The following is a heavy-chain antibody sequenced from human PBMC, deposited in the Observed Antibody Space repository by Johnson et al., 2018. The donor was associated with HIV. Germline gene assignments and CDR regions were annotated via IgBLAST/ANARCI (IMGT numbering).Heavy chain of an antibody. CDR2: IRSQTDGGTT. CDR3: TTGFAAFDI. V-gene: IGHV3-15*01. J-gene: IGHJ3*02. CDR1: GFTFNNAW. Sequence: VQLVESGGGLVKPGGSLRLSCAASGFTFNNAWMSWVRQAPGKGLEWLGRIRSQTDGGTTDYAAPVKGRFTISRDDSKNTLYLQINSLKTEDTAVYYCTTGFAAFDIWGQGTMVTVSS.